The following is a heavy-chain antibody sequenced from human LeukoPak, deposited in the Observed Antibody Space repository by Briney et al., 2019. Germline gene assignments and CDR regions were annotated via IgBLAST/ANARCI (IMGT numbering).Heavy chain of an antibody. J-gene: IGHJ6*02. CDR1: GFTLSSYW. CDR3: GRVAAAGTRNSYGMDV. V-gene: IGHV3-7*01. D-gene: IGHD6-13*01. CDR2: IKQDGSEK. Sequence: QSRGSLRLSCAASGFTLSSYWMNWVRQAPGKGLEWVANIKQDGSEKYYMDSVKGRFTISRDNAKNSLYLQMNSLRAEDTGVYYCGRVAAAGTRNSYGMDVWGQGTTVTVSS.